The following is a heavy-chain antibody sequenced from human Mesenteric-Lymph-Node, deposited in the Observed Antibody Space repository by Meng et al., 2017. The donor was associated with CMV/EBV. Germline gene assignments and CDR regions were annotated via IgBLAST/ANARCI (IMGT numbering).Heavy chain of an antibody. D-gene: IGHD3-10*01. V-gene: IGHV1-2*02. CDR3: ARDDGSGSNPLGY. CDR2: INPNSGGT. CDR1: GYTFTGYY. J-gene: IGHJ4*02. Sequence: ASVKVSCKASGYTFTGYYMHWVRQAPGQGLEWMGWINPNSGGTKYAQKFQGRVTMTRDTSTSTVYLELSSLRSEDTAVYYCARDDGSGSNPLGYWGQGTLVTVSS.